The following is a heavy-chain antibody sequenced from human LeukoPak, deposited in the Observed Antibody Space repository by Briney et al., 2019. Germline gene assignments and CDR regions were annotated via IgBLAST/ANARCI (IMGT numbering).Heavy chain of an antibody. CDR2: IIPIFGTA. CDR3: ARAMSIAARLQTIFDY. CDR1: GGTFSSYA. Sequence: SVKVSCKASGGTFSSYAISWVRQATGQGLEWRGGIIPIFGTANYAQKFRGRVTITADKSTRTAYMELSSLRSEDTAVYYCARAMSIAARLQTIFDYWGQGTLVTVSS. J-gene: IGHJ4*02. V-gene: IGHV1-69*06. D-gene: IGHD6-6*01.